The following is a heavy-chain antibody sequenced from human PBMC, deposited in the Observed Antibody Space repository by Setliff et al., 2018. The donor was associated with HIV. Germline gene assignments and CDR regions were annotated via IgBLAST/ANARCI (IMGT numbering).Heavy chain of an antibody. D-gene: IGHD2-21*01. CDR3: ARAPRTSGVVGYYYYYGMDV. V-gene: IGHV4-61*09. CDR1: GVSISSGSYY. J-gene: IGHJ6*02. CDR2: MYTSEST. Sequence: SETLSLTCTVSGVSISSGSYYWSWIRQPAGKGLEWIGHMYTSESTNYNASLKSRVTISIDTSKNPFSLKLNCVTAADTAVYYCARAPRTSGVVGYYYYYGMDVWGQGTTVTVSS.